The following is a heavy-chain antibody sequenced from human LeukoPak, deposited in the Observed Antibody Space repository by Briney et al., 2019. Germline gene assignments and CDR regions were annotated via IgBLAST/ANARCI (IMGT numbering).Heavy chain of an antibody. J-gene: IGHJ4*02. CDR1: GYTFTSYG. V-gene: IGHV1-18*01. CDR3: ARDVGSGSYYNLGY. Sequence: ASVKVSCKASGYTFTSYGISWVRQAPGQGLEWMGWISAYNGNTNYAQKLQGRVTMTTDTSTSTAYMELRSLRSEDTAVYYCARDVGSGSYYNLGYWGQGTLVTVSS. CDR2: ISAYNGNT. D-gene: IGHD3-10*01.